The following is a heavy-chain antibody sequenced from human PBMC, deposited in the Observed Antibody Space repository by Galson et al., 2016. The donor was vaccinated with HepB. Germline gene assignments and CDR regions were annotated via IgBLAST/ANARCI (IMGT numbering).Heavy chain of an antibody. CDR2: ISYDGSNK. D-gene: IGHD3-22*01. J-gene: IGHJ6*02. Sequence: SLRLSCAASGFPFSSYAMHWVRQAPGKGLEWVAVISYDGSNKYYADSVKGRFTISRDNSKNTLYLQMNSLRAEDTAVYYCARDNYDSSGYYNSALSLYGMGVWGQGTTVTVSS. V-gene: IGHV3-30*04. CDR3: ARDNYDSSGYYNSALSLYGMGV. CDR1: GFPFSSYA.